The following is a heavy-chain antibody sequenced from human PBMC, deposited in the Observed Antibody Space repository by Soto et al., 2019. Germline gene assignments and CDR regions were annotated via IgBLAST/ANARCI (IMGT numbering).Heavy chain of an antibody. CDR1: GFTFSGFD. CDR2: IGTAGDT. J-gene: IGHJ4*02. Sequence: GGPLRLSCEASGFTFSGFDMHWVRQPTGKGLEWVSSIGTAGDTYYAVSVKGRFTISRDNAKNSLSLQMNSLRAGDMAVYFCAKSQEIGTHFFDSWGQGTQVTVSS. D-gene: IGHD6-13*01. CDR3: AKSQEIGTHFFDS. V-gene: IGHV3-13*01.